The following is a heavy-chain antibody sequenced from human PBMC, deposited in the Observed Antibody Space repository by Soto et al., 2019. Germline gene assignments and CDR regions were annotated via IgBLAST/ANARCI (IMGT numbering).Heavy chain of an antibody. Sequence: QVQLVQSGAEVKNPGSSVKVSCKTSGGTFNSYLIDWVRQAPGQGLEWMGGIIPAFGTAKYAQQFQGRVMITADKSTTTAYMELRTLTSENRAVYYCERGLEQPPVGLYFDTWAKGTLVTVSA. CDR2: IIPAFGTA. V-gene: IGHV1-69*06. CDR3: ERGLEQPPVGLYFDT. J-gene: IGHJ4*02. D-gene: IGHD6-13*01. CDR1: GGTFNSYL.